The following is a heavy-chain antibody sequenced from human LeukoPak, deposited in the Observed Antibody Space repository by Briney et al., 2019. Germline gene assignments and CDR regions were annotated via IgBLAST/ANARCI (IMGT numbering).Heavy chain of an antibody. CDR2: INHSGST. Sequence: SETLSLTCAVYGGSFSGYYWSWIRQPPGKGLEWIGEINHSGSTNYNPSLKSRVTISVDTSKNQFSLKLSSVTAADTAVYYCARGKSRYCSSTSCYSAFDIWGQGTMVTVSS. V-gene: IGHV4-34*01. CDR3: ARGKSRYCSSTSCYSAFDI. CDR1: GGSFSGYY. D-gene: IGHD2-2*02. J-gene: IGHJ3*02.